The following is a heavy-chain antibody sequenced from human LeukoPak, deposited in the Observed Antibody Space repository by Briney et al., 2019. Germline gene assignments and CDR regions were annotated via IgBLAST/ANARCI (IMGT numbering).Heavy chain of an antibody. Sequence: SVTVSCKASGGTFSSYAISWVRQAPGQGLEWMGGIIPIFGTANYAQKFQGRVTITTDESTSTAYMELSSLRSEDTAVYYCARGYCSNTSCPGYFDYWGQGTLVTVSS. J-gene: IGHJ4*02. CDR3: ARGYCSNTSCPGYFDY. CDR1: GGTFSSYA. D-gene: IGHD2-2*01. CDR2: IIPIFGTA. V-gene: IGHV1-69*05.